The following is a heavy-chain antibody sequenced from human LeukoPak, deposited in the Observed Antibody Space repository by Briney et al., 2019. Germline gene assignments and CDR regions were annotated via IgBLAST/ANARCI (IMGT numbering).Heavy chain of an antibody. J-gene: IGHJ6*03. CDR1: GFTFSSYA. D-gene: IGHD2-2*01. CDR2: ISYDGSNK. V-gene: IGHV3-30-3*01. CDR3: ARDPTGGGTSNYYYYMDV. Sequence: PGGSLRLSCAASGFTFSSYAMHWVRQAPGKGLEWVAVISYDGSNKYYADSVKGRFTISRDNSKNTLYLQMNSLRAEDTAVYCCARDPTGGGTSNYYYYMDVWGKGTTVTVSS.